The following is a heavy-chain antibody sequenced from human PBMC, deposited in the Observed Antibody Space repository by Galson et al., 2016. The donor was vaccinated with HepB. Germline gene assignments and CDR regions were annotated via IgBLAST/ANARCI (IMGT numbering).Heavy chain of an antibody. D-gene: IGHD6-13*01. V-gene: IGHV3-21*01. J-gene: IGHJ3*02. Sequence: SLRLSCATSGFTFTRYNMNWVRQAPGKGLEWVSSISSGSSYIYYADSVKGRFTISRDNVKKSLYLQMISLRPEDTAVYYCARVREQQLLDAFDIWGQGTMVTVSS. CDR3: ARVREQQLLDAFDI. CDR2: ISSGSSYI. CDR1: GFTFTRYN.